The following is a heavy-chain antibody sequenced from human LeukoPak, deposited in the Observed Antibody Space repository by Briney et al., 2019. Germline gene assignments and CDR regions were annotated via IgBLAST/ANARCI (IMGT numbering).Heavy chain of an antibody. D-gene: IGHD2-2*01. J-gene: IGHJ4*02. CDR1: GFTFSSYG. CDR3: ANMNIVVVPAATPNY. V-gene: IGHV3-30*02. Sequence: GGSLRLSCAASGFTFSSYGMHWVRQAPGKGLEWVAFIRYDGSNKYYADSVKGRFTISRGNSKNTLYLQMNSLRAEDTAVYYCANMNIVVVPAATPNYWGQGTLVTVSS. CDR2: IRYDGSNK.